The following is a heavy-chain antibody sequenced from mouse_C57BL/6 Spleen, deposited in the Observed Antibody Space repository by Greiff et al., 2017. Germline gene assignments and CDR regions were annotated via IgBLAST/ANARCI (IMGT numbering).Heavy chain of an antibody. Sequence: EVKLVESEGGLVQPGSSMKLSCTASGFTFSDYYMAWVRQVPEKGLEWVANINYDGSSTYYLDSLKSRFIISRDNAKNILYLQMSSLKSEDTATDYCARVYGSSYYFDVWGTGTTVTVSS. D-gene: IGHD1-1*01. CDR1: GFTFSDYY. J-gene: IGHJ1*03. CDR2: INYDGSST. CDR3: ARVYGSSYYFDV. V-gene: IGHV5-16*01.